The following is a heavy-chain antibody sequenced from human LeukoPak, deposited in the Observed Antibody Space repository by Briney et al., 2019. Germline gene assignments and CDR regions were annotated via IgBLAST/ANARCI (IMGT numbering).Heavy chain of an antibody. CDR3: TRGDRNGYNY. D-gene: IGHD5-24*01. CDR1: GYTFTGYY. CDR2: INPNSGDT. J-gene: IGHJ4*02. V-gene: IGHV1-2*02. Sequence: ASVKVSCKASGYTFTGYYMHWVRQAPGQGLEWMGWINPNSGDTNSAQRFQGRVTMTRDTSATTANMELSSLSSDDTAVYYCTRGDRNGYNYWGQGTLVTVSP.